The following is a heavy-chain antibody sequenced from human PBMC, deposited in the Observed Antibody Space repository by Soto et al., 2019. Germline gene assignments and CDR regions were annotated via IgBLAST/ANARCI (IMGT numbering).Heavy chain of an antibody. CDR1: GFTSSVYY. Sequence: QVQMVESGGGLVKPGGSLRLSCAASGFTSSVYYRSWIRHSPGKGLEWVSYISSSGSTIYYADSVKGRFTISRDNAKNSLYRKMSSLRAEDTAVYYCSKDYVSDYWGQGTLVTVCS. CDR3: SKDYVSDY. J-gene: IGHJ4*02. V-gene: IGHV3-11*01. CDR2: ISSSGSTI. D-gene: IGHD3-16*01.